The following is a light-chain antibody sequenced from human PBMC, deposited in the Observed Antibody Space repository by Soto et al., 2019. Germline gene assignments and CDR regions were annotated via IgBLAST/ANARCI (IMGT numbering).Light chain of an antibody. Sequence: EIVMPQSPATLSVSPGARATLSCRASQSVSSNLAWYQQKPGQAPRLLIYGASTRATGIPARFSGSGSWTEFTLTISSLQSEDFGVYYCQQYNNWPPYTCGQGTKLEIK. V-gene: IGKV3-15*01. CDR1: QSVSSN. CDR2: GAS. CDR3: QQYNNWPPYT. J-gene: IGKJ2*01.